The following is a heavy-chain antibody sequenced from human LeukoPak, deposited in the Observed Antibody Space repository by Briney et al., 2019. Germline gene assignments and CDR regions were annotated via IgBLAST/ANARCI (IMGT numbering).Heavy chain of an antibody. V-gene: IGHV4-34*01. CDR2: INHSGST. Sequence: SETLSLTCAVYGGSFSGYYWSWIRQPPGKGLEWIGEINHSGSTNYNPSLKSRVTISVDTSKNQFSLKLSSVTAADTAVYYCARFSSSSSGSDYWGQGTLVTVSS. CDR1: GGSFSGYY. D-gene: IGHD6-6*01. J-gene: IGHJ4*02. CDR3: ARFSSSSSGSDY.